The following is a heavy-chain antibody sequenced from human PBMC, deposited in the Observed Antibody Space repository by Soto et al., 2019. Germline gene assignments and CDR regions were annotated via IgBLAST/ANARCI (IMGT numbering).Heavy chain of an antibody. D-gene: IGHD3-22*01. Sequence: PSETLSLTCTVSGGSISSSSYYWGWIRQPPGKGLEWIGSIYYSGSTYYNPSLKSRVTISVDTSKNQFSLKLSSVTAADTAVYYCARQPDYYDSGGYHFDYWGQGTLVTVSS. CDR1: GGSISSSSYY. CDR3: ARQPDYYDSGGYHFDY. J-gene: IGHJ4*02. CDR2: IYYSGST. V-gene: IGHV4-39*01.